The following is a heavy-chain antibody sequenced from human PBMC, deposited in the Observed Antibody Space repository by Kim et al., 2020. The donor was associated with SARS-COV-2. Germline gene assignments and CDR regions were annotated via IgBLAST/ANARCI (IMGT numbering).Heavy chain of an antibody. Sequence: GGSLRLSCVGSGFTFSTYWMNWVRQAPGKGLEWLANIKPDGSEINYVDSVKGRFTISRDNAKSSLYLQMNSLRAEDTAVYYCARGGYCNNWGQGILVTVSS. D-gene: IGHD2-15*01. V-gene: IGHV3-7*01. CDR1: GFTFSTYW. CDR2: IKPDGSEI. J-gene: IGHJ4*02. CDR3: ARGGYCNN.